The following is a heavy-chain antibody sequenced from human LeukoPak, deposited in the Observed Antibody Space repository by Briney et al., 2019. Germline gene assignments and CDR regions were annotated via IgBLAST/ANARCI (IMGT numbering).Heavy chain of an antibody. V-gene: IGHV4-39*01. CDR2: IYYSGST. CDR3: ARRGYAGWFDP. J-gene: IGHJ5*02. Sequence: KPSETLSLTCTVSGGSISSSSYYWGWIRQPPGKGLEWIGSIYYSGSTYYNPSLKSRVTISVDTSKNQFPLKLSSVTAADTAVYYCARRGYAGWFDPWGQGTLVTVSS. CDR1: GGSISSSSYY. D-gene: IGHD5-12*01.